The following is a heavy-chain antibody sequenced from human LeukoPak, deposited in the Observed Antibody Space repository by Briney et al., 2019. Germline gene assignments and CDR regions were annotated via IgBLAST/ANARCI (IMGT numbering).Heavy chain of an antibody. CDR3: ASLWFGELLPMDV. CDR2: ISGSGGST. J-gene: IGHJ6*03. V-gene: IGHV3-23*01. CDR1: GFTFSSYG. D-gene: IGHD3-10*01. Sequence: GGSLRLSCAASGFTFSSYGMSWVRQAPGKGLEWVSAISGSGGSTYYADSVKGRFTISRDNSKNTLYLQMNSLRAEDTAVYYCASLWFGELLPMDVWGKGTTVTISS.